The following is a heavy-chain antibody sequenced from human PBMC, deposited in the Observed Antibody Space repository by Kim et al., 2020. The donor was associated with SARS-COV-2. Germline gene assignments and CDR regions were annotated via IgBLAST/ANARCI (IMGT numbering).Heavy chain of an antibody. D-gene: IGHD3-10*01. CDR1: GFTFTGYA. CDR2: IDGSDGTT. Sequence: GGSLRLSCTTSGFTFTGYAMSWVRQAPGKGLEWVSSIDGSDGTTYYVDSVKGRFTISRDNSKNTLYLQMSNLRADDTAVYYCMKGGWGGRWDHWGQGTLV. J-gene: IGHJ4*02. CDR3: MKGGWGGRWDH. V-gene: IGHV3-23*01.